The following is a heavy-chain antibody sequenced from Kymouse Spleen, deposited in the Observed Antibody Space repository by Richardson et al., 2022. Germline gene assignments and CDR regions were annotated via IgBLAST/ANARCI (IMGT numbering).Heavy chain of an antibody. J-gene: IGHJ4*02. D-gene: IGHD3-10*01. CDR1: GGSFSGYY. CDR3: ARPQSSGY. CDR2: INHSGST. V-gene: IGHV4-34*01. Sequence: QVQLQQWGAGLLKPSETLSLTCAVYGGSFSGYYWSWIRQPPGKGLEWIGEINHSGSTNYNPSLKSRVTISVDTSKNQFSLKLSSVTAADTAVYYCARPQSSGYWGQGTLVTVSS.